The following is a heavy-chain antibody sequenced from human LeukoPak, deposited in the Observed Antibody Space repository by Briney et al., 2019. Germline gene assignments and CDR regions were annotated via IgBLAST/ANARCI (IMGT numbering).Heavy chain of an antibody. CDR1: GYTFTSYY. CDR3: ARGPPGGSSGYYYSFDY. Sequence: ASVKVSCKASGYTFTSYYTHWVRQAPGQGLEWMGIINPSGGSTSYAQKFQGRVTMTRDTSTSTVYMELSSLRSEDTAVYYCARGPPGGSSGYYYSFDYWGQGTLVTVSS. CDR2: INPSGGST. J-gene: IGHJ4*02. D-gene: IGHD3-22*01. V-gene: IGHV1-46*01.